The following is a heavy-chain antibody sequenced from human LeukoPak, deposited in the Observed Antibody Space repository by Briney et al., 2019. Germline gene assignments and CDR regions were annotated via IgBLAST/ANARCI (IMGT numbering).Heavy chain of an antibody. V-gene: IGHV3-23*01. Sequence: GGSLRLSCTASGFSFSSPGMNWVRQAPGKGLEWVSAISGTGSSTYYADSVKGRFTISRDNSKNTLYLQMNSLRAEDTAVYYCAKDSSYYYDSGGDWFDPWGQGTLVTVSS. CDR2: ISGTGSST. CDR3: AKDSSYYYDSGGDWFDP. J-gene: IGHJ5*02. CDR1: GFSFSSPG. D-gene: IGHD3-22*01.